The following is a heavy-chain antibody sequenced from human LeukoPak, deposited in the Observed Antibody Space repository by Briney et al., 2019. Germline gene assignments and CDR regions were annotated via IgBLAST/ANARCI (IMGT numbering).Heavy chain of an antibody. D-gene: IGHD3-16*01. CDR2: IGHAGTKI. J-gene: IGHJ4*02. V-gene: IGHV3-30*02. Sequence: GGSLRLSCAASGFTFSTIGMHWGGQAPGKGLEWVAFIGHAGTKIYYEDSVPGRFTISRDNSKSPLYLEMNNLSGDDTALYYCAKDHVTWGNRYFDHWGQGTLGTVSS. CDR1: GFTFSTIG. CDR3: AKDHVTWGNRYFDH.